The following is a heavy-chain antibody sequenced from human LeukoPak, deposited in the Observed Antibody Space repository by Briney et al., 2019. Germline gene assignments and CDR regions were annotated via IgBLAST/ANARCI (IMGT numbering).Heavy chain of an antibody. V-gene: IGHV3-23*01. J-gene: IGHJ4*02. CDR1: GFTFSSYA. CDR3: AKDPYYYDSSGYRYFDY. CDR2: ISGSGGST. Sequence: GGSLRLSCAASGFTFSSYAMSWVHQAPGKGLEWVSAISGSGGSTYYADSVKGRFTISRDNSKNTLYLQMNSMRAEDTAVYYCAKDPYYYDSSGYRYFDYWGQGTLVTVSS. D-gene: IGHD3-22*01.